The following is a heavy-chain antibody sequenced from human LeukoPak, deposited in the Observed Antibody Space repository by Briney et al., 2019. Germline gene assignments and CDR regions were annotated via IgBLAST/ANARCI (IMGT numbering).Heavy chain of an antibody. J-gene: IGHJ4*02. D-gene: IGHD2-15*01. CDR3: ARERVYYSGGSCYSRSY. CDR2: IYYNGST. V-gene: IGHV4-61*01. CDR1: GGSVISGTYY. Sequence: SETLSLTCNVSGGSVISGTYYWTWIRQPPGKGLEWIGYIYYNGSTNYSPSLKSRVTISVDTSKNQFSLKLTSVTPADTAVYYCARERVYYSGGSCYSRSYWGQGTLVTVSS.